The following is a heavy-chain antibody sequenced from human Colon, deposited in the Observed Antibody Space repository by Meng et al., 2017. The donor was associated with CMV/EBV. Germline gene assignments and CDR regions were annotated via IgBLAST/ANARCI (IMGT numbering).Heavy chain of an antibody. CDR2: IRYDGSNK. CDR3: AKGGYSSSPSGDY. J-gene: IGHJ4*02. CDR1: GFTFSSYG. D-gene: IGHD6-6*01. Sequence: GESLKISCAASGFTFSSYGMHWVRQAPGKGLEWVAFIRYDGSNKYYADSVKGRFTISRDNSKNTLYLQMNSLRAGETAVYYCAKGGYSSSPSGDYWGQGTLVTVSS. V-gene: IGHV3-30*02.